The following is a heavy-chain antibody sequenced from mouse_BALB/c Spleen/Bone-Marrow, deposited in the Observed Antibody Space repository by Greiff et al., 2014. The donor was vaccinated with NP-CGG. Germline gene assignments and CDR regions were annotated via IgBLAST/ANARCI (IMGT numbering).Heavy chain of an antibody. CDR2: IDPETGGT. CDR3: TREGIYFGYDVPMDY. V-gene: IGHV1-15*01. J-gene: IGHJ4*01. D-gene: IGHD2-2*01. CDR1: GYKFTDYE. Sequence: QVQPQQSGAELVRPGASVTLSCKASGYKFTDYEMHWVKQTPVHGLEWIGSIDPETGGTAYNQNSKGKATLTADRSSTTAYMELRSLTSEDSAVYYCTREGIYFGYDVPMDYWGQGTSVTVSS.